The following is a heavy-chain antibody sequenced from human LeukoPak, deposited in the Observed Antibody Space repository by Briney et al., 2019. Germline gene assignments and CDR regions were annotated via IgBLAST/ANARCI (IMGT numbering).Heavy chain of an antibody. CDR2: ISSSGSTI. J-gene: IGHJ6*02. Sequence: GGSLRLSCAASGFTFSSYEMNWARQAPGEGLEWVSYISSSGSTIYYADSVKGRFTISRDNAKNSLYLQMSSLRAEDTAVYYCARDYDPAYYGMDVWGQGTTVTVSS. CDR1: GFTFSSYE. V-gene: IGHV3-48*03. CDR3: ARDYDPAYYGMDV. D-gene: IGHD3-3*01.